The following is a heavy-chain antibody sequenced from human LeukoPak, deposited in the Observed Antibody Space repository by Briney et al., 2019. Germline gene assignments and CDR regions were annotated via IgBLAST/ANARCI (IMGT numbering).Heavy chain of an antibody. CDR3: ARDWYYDFWSGQRATDYYYGMDV. D-gene: IGHD3-3*01. CDR1: GGTFSSYA. CDR2: IIPIFGTA. V-gene: IGHV1-69*13. J-gene: IGHJ6*02. Sequence: SVKVSCKASGGTFSSYAISWVRQAPGQGLEWMGGIIPIFGTANYAQKFQGRVTITADESTSTAYMELSSLRSEDTAVYYCARDWYYDFWSGQRATDYYYGMDVWGQGTTVTVSS.